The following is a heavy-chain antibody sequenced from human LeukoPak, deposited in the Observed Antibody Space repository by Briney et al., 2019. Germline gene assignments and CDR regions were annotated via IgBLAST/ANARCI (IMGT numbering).Heavy chain of an antibody. CDR3: ARASYTSTWGAFDY. CDR2: INPSGGST. V-gene: IGHV1-46*01. J-gene: IGHJ4*02. Sequence: HGASVKVSCKASGYTFTSYYIHWVRQAPGHGLEWMGIINPSGGSTNYAQKFQGRVTMTRDTSTSTVYMELSSLRSGDTAVYYCARASYTSTWGAFDYWGQGTLVTVSS. D-gene: IGHD6-13*01. CDR1: GYTFTSYY.